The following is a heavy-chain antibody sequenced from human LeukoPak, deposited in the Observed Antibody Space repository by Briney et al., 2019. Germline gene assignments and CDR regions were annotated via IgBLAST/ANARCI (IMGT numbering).Heavy chain of an antibody. CDR1: GGSFSGYY. CDR2: INHSGST. V-gene: IGHV4-34*01. D-gene: IGHD2-8*02. CDR3: AGHHPRNTVDF. Sequence: SETLSLTCAVYGGSFSGYYWSWIRQPPGKGLEWIGEINHSGSTNYNPSLKSRVTISVDTSKNQFSLKLSSVTAADTAVYYCAGHHPRNTVDFWGQGALVTVSS. J-gene: IGHJ4*02.